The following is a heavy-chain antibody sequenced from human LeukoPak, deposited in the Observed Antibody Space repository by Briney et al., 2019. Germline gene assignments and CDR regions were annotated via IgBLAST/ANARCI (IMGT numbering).Heavy chain of an antibody. V-gene: IGHV3-49*03. CDR1: GFTFGDYA. Sequence: TGGSLRLSCTASGFTFGDYAMTWFRQAPGKGLEWVGFIRGEAYGGTAEYAASVKGRFTISRDDSKSIAYLQMNSLKIEDTAMYYCTREAYSGSDPGDYWGQGTLVTVSS. J-gene: IGHJ4*02. D-gene: IGHD5-12*01. CDR2: IRGEAYGGTA. CDR3: TREAYSGSDPGDY.